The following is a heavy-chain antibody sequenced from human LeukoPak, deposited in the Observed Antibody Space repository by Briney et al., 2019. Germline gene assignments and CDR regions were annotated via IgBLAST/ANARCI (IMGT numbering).Heavy chain of an antibody. D-gene: IGHD1-26*01. CDR1: RFTFNSYG. CDR2: ISLTGRT. V-gene: IGHV4-4*02. CDR3: SRESGAFCPFGY. J-gene: IGHJ4*02. Sequence: GSLRLSCAACRFTFNSYGMHWVRQPPGQGLEWIGEISLTGRTNYNPSLNGRVTMSLDESRNQLSLNLTSVTAADTAIYYCSRESGAFCPFGYWGQGTLVIVPP.